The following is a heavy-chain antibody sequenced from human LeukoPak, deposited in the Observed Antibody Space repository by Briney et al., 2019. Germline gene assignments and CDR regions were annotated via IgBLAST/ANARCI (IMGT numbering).Heavy chain of an antibody. CDR2: ISYDGSNK. J-gene: IGHJ4*02. CDR3: AKVPPSSSSPLYY. Sequence: GALRLSCAASGFTFSSYGMHWVRQAPGKGLEWVAVISYDGSNKYYADSVKGRFTISRDNSKNTLYLQMNSLRAEDTAVYYCAKVPPSSSSPLYYWGQGTLVTVSS. V-gene: IGHV3-30*18. D-gene: IGHD6-6*01. CDR1: GFTFSSYG.